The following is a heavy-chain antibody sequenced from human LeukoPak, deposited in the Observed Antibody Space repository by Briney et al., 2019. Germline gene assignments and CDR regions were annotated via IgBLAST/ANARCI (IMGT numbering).Heavy chain of an antibody. CDR2: IYPGDSDT. CDR3: ARHAMTTVTTSWYFDL. V-gene: IGHV5-51*01. J-gene: IGHJ2*01. CDR1: GYSFTSYW. D-gene: IGHD4-17*01. Sequence: GESLKISCKGSGYSFTSYWIGWVRQMPGKGLEWMGIIYPGDSDTRHSPSFQGQVTISADKSISTAYLQWSSLKASDTAMYYCARHAMTTVTTSWYFDLWGRGTLVTVSS.